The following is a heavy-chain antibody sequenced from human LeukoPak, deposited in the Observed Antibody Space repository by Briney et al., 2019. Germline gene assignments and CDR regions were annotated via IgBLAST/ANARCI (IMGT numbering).Heavy chain of an antibody. CDR3: AIAHYDFWSGYLSRGWFDP. Sequence: SETLSLTCTVSGGSISSSSYYWGWIRQPPGKGLEWIGSIYYSGSTYYNSSLKSRVTISVDKSKNQFSLKLSSVTAADTAVYYCAIAHYDFWSGYLSRGWFDPWGQGTLVTVSS. D-gene: IGHD3-3*01. CDR2: IYYSGST. V-gene: IGHV4-39*07. CDR1: GGSISSSSYY. J-gene: IGHJ5*02.